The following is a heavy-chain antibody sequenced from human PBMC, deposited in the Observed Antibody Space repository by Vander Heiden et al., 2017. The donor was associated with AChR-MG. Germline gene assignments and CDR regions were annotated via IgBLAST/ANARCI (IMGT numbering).Heavy chain of an antibody. Sequence: QVQLQESGPGLVKPSETLSLTCTASGGSISSYYWSWIRQPPGKGLEWIGYIYYSGSTNYNPSLKSRVTISVDTSKNQFSLKLSSVTAADTAVYYCARGAPAATIDYWGQGTLVTVSS. CDR1: GGSISSYY. CDR3: ARGAPAATIDY. CDR2: IYYSGST. J-gene: IGHJ4*02. D-gene: IGHD2-2*01. V-gene: IGHV4-59*01.